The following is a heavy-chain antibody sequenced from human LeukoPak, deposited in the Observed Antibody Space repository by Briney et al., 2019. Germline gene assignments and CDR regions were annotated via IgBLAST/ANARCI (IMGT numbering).Heavy chain of an antibody. CDR2: ISGSGGST. Sequence: GGSLRLSCAASGFTFGSYAMSWVRQAPGKGLEWVSAISGSGGSTYNADSVKGRFTISRDNSKNTLYLQMNSLRAEDRAVYYCAKDRSQERRGIFDYWGQGTLATVSS. V-gene: IGHV3-23*01. D-gene: IGHD3-10*01. J-gene: IGHJ4*02. CDR1: GFTFGSYA. CDR3: AKDRSQERRGIFDY.